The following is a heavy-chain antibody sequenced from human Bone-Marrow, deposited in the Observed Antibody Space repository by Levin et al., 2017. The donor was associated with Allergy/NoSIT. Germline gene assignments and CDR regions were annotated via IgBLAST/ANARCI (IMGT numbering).Heavy chain of an antibody. CDR2: IRGSGDTT. CDR3: AKVRSYCSYTSGYYFDY. V-gene: IGHV3-23*01. CDR1: VFTFSNYA. D-gene: IGHD2-2*01. Sequence: GESLKISCAASVFTFSNYAMSWVRQAPGKGLEWVSLIRGSGDTTYYADSVKGRFTISRDNSKNTLYLQMNSLRAEDTAVYYCAKVRSYCSYTSGYYFDYWGQGTLVTVSS. J-gene: IGHJ4*02.